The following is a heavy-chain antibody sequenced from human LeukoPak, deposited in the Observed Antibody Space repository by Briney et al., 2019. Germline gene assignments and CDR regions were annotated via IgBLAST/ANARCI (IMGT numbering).Heavy chain of an antibody. V-gene: IGHV3-7*01. J-gene: IGHJ4*02. CDR1: GFAFSSYC. CDR2: IKQDGSEK. D-gene: IGHD4-23*01. CDR3: ARDYGGFPFDY. Sequence: PGGSLRLSCEASGFAFSSYCMSWVRQAPGKGLEWVANIKQDGSEKYYVDSVKGRFTISRDNAKNSLYLQMNSLRAEDTAVYYCARDYGGFPFDYWGQGTLVTVSS.